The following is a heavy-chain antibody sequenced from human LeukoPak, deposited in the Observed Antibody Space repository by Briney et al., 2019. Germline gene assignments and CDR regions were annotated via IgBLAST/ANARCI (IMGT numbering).Heavy chain of an antibody. CDR2: IYTSGSI. D-gene: IGHD3-22*01. J-gene: IGHJ4*02. Sequence: SETHSPICSVSGASVRNHCWSWIRQPAGKGLEWIGRIYTSGSIDYKPSLRSRVTMSVDTSRNQFSLKLTSVTAADTAVYYCVRESKTYDGSVDYHDYWGQGTLVTVSS. V-gene: IGHV4-4*07. CDR1: GASVRNHC. CDR3: VRESKTYDGSVDYHDY.